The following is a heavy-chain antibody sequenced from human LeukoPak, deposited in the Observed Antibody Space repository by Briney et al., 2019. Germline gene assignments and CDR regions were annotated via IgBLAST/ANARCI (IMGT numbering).Heavy chain of an antibody. D-gene: IGHD5-24*01. Sequence: PGGSLRLSCAASEFSVGSNYMTWVRQAPGKGLEWVSPIYSGGSTYYADSVKGRFTISRDNPKNTLYLQMNSLRAEDTAVYYCANLGPPGRDHYLESWGQGTLVTVSS. V-gene: IGHV3-66*01. CDR2: IYSGGST. CDR3: ANLGPPGRDHYLES. CDR1: EFSVGSNY. J-gene: IGHJ4*02.